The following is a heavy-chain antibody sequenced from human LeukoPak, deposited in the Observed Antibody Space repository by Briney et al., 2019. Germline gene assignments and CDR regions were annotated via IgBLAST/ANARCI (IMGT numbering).Heavy chain of an antibody. CDR3: ARESYYYDSSGYYEPYYFDY. CDR1: GYTFTSYG. J-gene: IGHJ4*02. D-gene: IGHD3-22*01. CDR2: ISAYNGST. Sequence: ASVKVSCKASGYTFTSYGISWVRQAPGQGLEWMGWISAYNGSTNYAQKLQGRVTMTTDTSTSTAYMELRSLRSDDTAVYYCARESYYYDSSGYYEPYYFDYWGQGTLVTVSS. V-gene: IGHV1-18*01.